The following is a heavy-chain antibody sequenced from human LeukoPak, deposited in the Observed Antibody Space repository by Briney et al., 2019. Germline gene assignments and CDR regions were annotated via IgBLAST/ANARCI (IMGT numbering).Heavy chain of an antibody. Sequence: SETLSLTGAVYGGSFSGYYWSWIRQPPGKGLEWIGEINHSGSTNYNPSLKSRVTISVDTSKNQFSLKLSSVTAADTAVYYCATPGIAVAGTPFDYWGQGTLVTVSS. V-gene: IGHV4-34*01. CDR2: INHSGST. CDR1: GGSFSGYY. J-gene: IGHJ4*02. CDR3: ATPGIAVAGTPFDY. D-gene: IGHD6-19*01.